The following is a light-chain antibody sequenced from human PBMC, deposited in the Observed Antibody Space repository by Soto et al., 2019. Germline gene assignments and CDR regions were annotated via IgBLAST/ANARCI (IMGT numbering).Light chain of an antibody. CDR3: SAYTSSSNPYV. Sequence: QSALTQPASVSGSPGQSITISCTGTSSEVGGYNYVSWYQQHPGKAPKLMIYEVSNRPSGVSNRFSGSKSGNTASLTISGLQAEDEADYYCSAYTSSSNPYVFGTGTKLTVL. V-gene: IGLV2-14*01. CDR2: EVS. J-gene: IGLJ1*01. CDR1: SSEVGGYNY.